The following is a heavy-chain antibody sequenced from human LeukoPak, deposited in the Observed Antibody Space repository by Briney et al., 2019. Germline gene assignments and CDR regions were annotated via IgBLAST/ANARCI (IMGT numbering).Heavy chain of an antibody. Sequence: ASVKVSCKASGYNFTSHDINWVRQATGQGLEWMGWMNPNSGNTGYAQKFQGRVTMTTDTSMKTAYIELSSLRSEDTAVYYCARAGRKYAFDYWGQGTLVTVSS. V-gene: IGHV1-8*01. CDR1: GYNFTSHD. J-gene: IGHJ4*02. CDR2: MNPNSGNT. CDR3: ARAGRKYAFDY.